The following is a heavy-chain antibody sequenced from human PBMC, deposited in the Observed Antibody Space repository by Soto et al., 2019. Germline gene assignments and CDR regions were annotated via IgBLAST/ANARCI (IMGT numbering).Heavy chain of an antibody. J-gene: IGHJ5*02. D-gene: IGHD3-10*01. CDR3: ARDYMVRGSDSTWCDP. V-gene: IGHV3-74*03. CDR2: IKSDGSTT. Sequence: EVQLLESGGDLVQPGVSLRLSCAASGFTFSSYLMHWVRQAPGKGLVWVSRIKSDGSTTTYADSVNGRFTISRDNAKYTLYLQMNSLRVDDTDVYYCARDYMVRGSDSTWCDPWGQGTMVNVSS. CDR1: GFTFSSYL.